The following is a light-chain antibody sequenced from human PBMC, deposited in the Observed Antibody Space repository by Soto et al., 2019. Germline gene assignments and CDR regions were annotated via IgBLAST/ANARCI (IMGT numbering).Light chain of an antibody. J-gene: IGLJ2*01. V-gene: IGLV4-69*02. CDR2: LNSDGSH. CDR1: GGHSTYS. CDR3: QTWGRGIVV. Sequence: QSVLTQSPSASASLGASVNLTCTLTGGHSTYSIGWHQQQPQRGPRFLMRLNSDGSHSKGDGIPDRFSGSSSGAERFLTISSLPSEDEADYYCQTWGRGIVVFGGGTKVTVL.